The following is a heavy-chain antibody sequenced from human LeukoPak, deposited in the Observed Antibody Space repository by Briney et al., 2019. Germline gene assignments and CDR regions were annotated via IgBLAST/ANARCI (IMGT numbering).Heavy chain of an antibody. CDR2: FYYRGST. CDR1: GVSINRNPNY. D-gene: IGHD5-18*01. V-gene: IGHV4-39*01. J-gene: IGHJ5*02. CDR3: MSGCSYGYYS. Sequence: SETLSLTCTVSGVSINRNPNYWGWIRRPPGKGLEWIGCFYYRGSTYYNPSLKSRVTVSGDSSQSQFSLRLTSVTAADTAVYYCMSGCSYGYYSWGQGTLVTVSS.